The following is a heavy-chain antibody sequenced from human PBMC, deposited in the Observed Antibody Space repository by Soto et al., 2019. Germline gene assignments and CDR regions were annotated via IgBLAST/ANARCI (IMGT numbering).Heavy chain of an antibody. D-gene: IGHD3-10*01. J-gene: IGHJ4*02. CDR1: GFTFSNYA. CDR3: AKERLARGIDY. V-gene: IGHV3-23*01. Sequence: EVQLLDSGGGLVQPGGSLRLSCAASGFTFSNYAMSWVRQAPGKGLDWDSTISSSGSNTYYADSVKGRFSISRDNSKNTVYLEMKNLRAEDTAVYYCAKERLARGIDYWGQGTLVTVSS. CDR2: ISSSGSNT.